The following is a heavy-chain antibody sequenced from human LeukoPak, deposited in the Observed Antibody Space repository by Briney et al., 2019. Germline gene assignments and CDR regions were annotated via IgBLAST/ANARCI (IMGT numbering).Heavy chain of an antibody. CDR2: ISYDGSNK. D-gene: IGHD1-20*01. Sequence: GGSLRLSCAASGFTFSSYGMHWVRQAPGKGLEWVAVISYDGSNKYYADSVKGRFTISRDNSKNTLYLQMNSLRAEDTAVYYCANSYNWNDPHEYWGQGTLVTVSS. CDR1: GFTFSSYG. J-gene: IGHJ4*02. V-gene: IGHV3-30*18. CDR3: ANSYNWNDPHEY.